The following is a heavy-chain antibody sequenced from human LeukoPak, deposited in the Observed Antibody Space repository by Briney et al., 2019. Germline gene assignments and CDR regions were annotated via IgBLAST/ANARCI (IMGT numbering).Heavy chain of an antibody. D-gene: IGHD6-19*01. J-gene: IGHJ4*02. Sequence: SQTLSLTCTVSGGSISSGSYYWSWIRQPAGKGLEWIGRIYTSGSTNYNPSLKSRVTISVDTSKNQFSLKLSSVTAADTAVYYCARGSRQWLVRYFDYWGQGTLVTVSS. CDR1: GGSISSGSYY. CDR3: ARGSRQWLVRYFDY. CDR2: IYTSGST. V-gene: IGHV4-61*02.